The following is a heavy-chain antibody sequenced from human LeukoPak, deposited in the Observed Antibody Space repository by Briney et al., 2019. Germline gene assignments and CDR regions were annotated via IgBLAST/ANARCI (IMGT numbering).Heavy chain of an antibody. Sequence: GASVKVSCKASGYTFTGYYMHWVRQAPGQGLEWMGWINAGNGNTKYSQEFQGRVTITRDTSASTAYMELSSLRSEDMAVYYCARGGGIDNWFDPWGQGTLVTVSS. J-gene: IGHJ5*02. D-gene: IGHD1-1*01. V-gene: IGHV1-3*03. CDR2: INAGNGNT. CDR1: GYTFTGYY. CDR3: ARGGGIDNWFDP.